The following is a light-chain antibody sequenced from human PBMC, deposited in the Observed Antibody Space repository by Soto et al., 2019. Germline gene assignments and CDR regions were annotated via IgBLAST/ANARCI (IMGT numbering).Light chain of an antibody. V-gene: IGLV2-23*01. CDR2: EGS. J-gene: IGLJ2*01. CDR1: SSDVGSYNL. Sequence: QSVLTQHASVSGSPGQSITVSCTGTSSDVGSYNLVSWYQQHPGNAPKLMIYEGSKRPSGISNRFSGSKSGNTASLTISGLQAEDEADYNCCSYAGSSTLVFGGGTKLTVL. CDR3: CSYAGSSTLV.